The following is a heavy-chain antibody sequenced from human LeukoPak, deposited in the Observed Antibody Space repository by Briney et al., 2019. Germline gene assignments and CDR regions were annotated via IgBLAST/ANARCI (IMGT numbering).Heavy chain of an antibody. CDR1: GFTFSSYS. D-gene: IGHD3-10*01. Sequence: GGSLRLSCAASGFTFSSYSMNWVRQAPGKGLEWVSSISSSSSYIYYADSVKGRFTISRDNAKNSLYLQMNSLRAEDTAVYYCAKDKYYFTTRAAFDIWGQGTMVTVSS. V-gene: IGHV3-21*01. J-gene: IGHJ3*02. CDR3: AKDKYYFTTRAAFDI. CDR2: ISSSSSYI.